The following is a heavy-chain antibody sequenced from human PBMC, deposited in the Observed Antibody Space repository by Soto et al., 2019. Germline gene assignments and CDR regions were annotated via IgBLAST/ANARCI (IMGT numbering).Heavy chain of an antibody. Sequence: QVQPEQWGAGLLKPSETLSLTFAVYGGSFSGYYWTWIRQAPGKGLEWIGEINHCGGTNYHLSLKSRVTISVDTSKNQFALILYSVTAAATAVYYCARDRQYYQFWSGCQNEGPCAMDVWGQGTTVTVSS. J-gene: IGHJ6*02. V-gene: IGHV4-34*02. D-gene: IGHD3-3*02. CDR3: ARDRQYYQFWSGCQNEGPCAMDV. CDR1: GGSFSGYY. CDR2: INHCGGT.